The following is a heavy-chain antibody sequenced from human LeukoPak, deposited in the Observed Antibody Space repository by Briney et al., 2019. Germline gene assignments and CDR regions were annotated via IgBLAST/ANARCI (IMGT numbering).Heavy chain of an antibody. Sequence: NPSETLSLTCTVSGGSISSYYWSWIRQPPGKGLEWIGYIYYSGSTYYNPSLKSRVTISVDTSKNQFSLKLSSVTAADSAVYYCARVGSSGWYFDLWGRGTLVTVSS. CDR3: ARVGSSGWYFDL. V-gene: IGHV4-59*08. CDR1: GGSISSYY. D-gene: IGHD6-19*01. J-gene: IGHJ2*01. CDR2: IYYSGST.